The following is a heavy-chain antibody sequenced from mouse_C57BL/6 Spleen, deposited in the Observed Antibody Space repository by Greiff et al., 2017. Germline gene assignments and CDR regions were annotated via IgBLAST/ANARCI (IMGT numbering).Heavy chain of an antibody. CDR1: GFTFSDYY. V-gene: IGHV5-16*01. D-gene: IGHD2-2*01. CDR2: INYDGSST. CDR3: ARAEVTTGYYFDY. J-gene: IGHJ2*01. Sequence: EVQVVESEGGLVQPGSSMKLSCTASGFTFSDYYMAWVRQVPEKGLEWVANINYDGSSTYYLDSLKSRFIISRDNAKNILYLQMSSLKSEDTATYYCARAEVTTGYYFDYWGQGTTLTVSS.